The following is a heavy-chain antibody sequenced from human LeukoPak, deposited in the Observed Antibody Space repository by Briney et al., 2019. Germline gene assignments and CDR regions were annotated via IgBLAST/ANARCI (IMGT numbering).Heavy chain of an antibody. CDR2: IYSGGST. D-gene: IGHD6-6*01. J-gene: IGHJ4*02. Sequence: GGSLRLSCAASGFTVSSNYMSWVRQAPGKGLEWVSVIYSGGSTYYADSVKGRFTISRDNSKNTQYLQVNSLRAEDAAVYYCARDRRTPARLFDYWGQGTLVTVSS. CDR1: GFTVSSNY. CDR3: ARDRRTPARLFDY. V-gene: IGHV3-66*02.